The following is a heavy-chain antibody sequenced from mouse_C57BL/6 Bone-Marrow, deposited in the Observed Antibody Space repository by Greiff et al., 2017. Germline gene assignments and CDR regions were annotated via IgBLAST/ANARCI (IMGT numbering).Heavy chain of an antibody. CDR3: ARAFDYYGSSLLAWFAY. CDR2: IDPSDSYT. V-gene: IGHV1-69*01. Sequence: QVQLQQPGAELVMPGASVKLSCKASGYTFTSYWMHWVKQRPGQGLEWIGEIDPSDSYTNYNQKFKGKSTLTVDKSSSTAYMQLSSLTSEDSAVYYCARAFDYYGSSLLAWFAYWGQGTLVTVSA. D-gene: IGHD1-1*01. CDR1: GYTFTSYW. J-gene: IGHJ3*01.